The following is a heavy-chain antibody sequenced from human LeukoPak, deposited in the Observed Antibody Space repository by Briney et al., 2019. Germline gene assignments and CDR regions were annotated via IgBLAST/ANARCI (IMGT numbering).Heavy chain of an antibody. CDR2: IIPIFGTA. V-gene: IGHV1-69*01. D-gene: IGHD3-16*01. CDR3: ARDTLYDYVWGSPSGSFDY. Sequence: GASVKVSCKASGGTFSSYAISWVRQAPGQGLEWMGGIIPIFGTANYAQKFQGRVTITADESTSTAYMELSSLRSEDTAVYYCARDTLYDYVWGSPSGSFDYWGQGTLVTVSS. CDR1: GGTFSSYA. J-gene: IGHJ4*02.